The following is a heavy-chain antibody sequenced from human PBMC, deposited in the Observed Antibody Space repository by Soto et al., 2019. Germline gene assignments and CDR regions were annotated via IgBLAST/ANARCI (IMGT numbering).Heavy chain of an antibody. Sequence: SETLSLTCTVSGGSISSSSYYWGWIRQPPGKGLEWIGSIYYSGSTYYNPSLKSRVTISVDTSKNQFSLKLSSVTAADTAVYYCASGGDYSSSWYGVDYWGQGTLVTVSS. J-gene: IGHJ4*02. V-gene: IGHV4-39*01. CDR2: IYYSGST. CDR1: GGSISSSSYY. CDR3: ASGGDYSSSWYGVDY. D-gene: IGHD6-13*01.